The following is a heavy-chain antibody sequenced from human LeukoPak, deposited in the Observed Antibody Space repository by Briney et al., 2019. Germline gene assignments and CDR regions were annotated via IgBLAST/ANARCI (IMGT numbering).Heavy chain of an antibody. V-gene: IGHV4-59*01. CDR2: IYYSGST. Sequence: SETLSLTCTVSGGSISSYYWSWIRQPPGKGLEWIGYIYYSGSTNYIPSLKSRVTISVDTSKNQFSLKLSSVTAADTAVYYCARLEYYSSSRFDYWGQGSLVTVSS. CDR1: GGSISSYY. D-gene: IGHD6-13*01. J-gene: IGHJ4*02. CDR3: ARLEYYSSSRFDY.